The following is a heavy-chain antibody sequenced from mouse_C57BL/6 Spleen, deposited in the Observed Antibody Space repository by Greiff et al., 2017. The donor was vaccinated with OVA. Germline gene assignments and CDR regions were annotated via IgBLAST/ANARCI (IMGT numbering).Heavy chain of an antibody. CDR2: ISYSGST. V-gene: IGHV3-1*01. J-gene: IGHJ1*03. CDR1: GYSITSGYD. Sequence: EVKLMESGPGMVKPSQSLSLTCTVTGYSITSGYDWHWIRHFPGNKLEWMGYISYSGSTNYNPSLKSRISITHDTSKNHFFLKLNSVTTENTAIYYCARDGSFYYYGSSPLRYFDVWGTGTTVTVSS. D-gene: IGHD1-1*01. CDR3: ARDGSFYYYGSSPLRYFDV.